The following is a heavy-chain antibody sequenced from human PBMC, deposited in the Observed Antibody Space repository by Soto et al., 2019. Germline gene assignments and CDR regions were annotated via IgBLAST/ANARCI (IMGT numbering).Heavy chain of an antibody. V-gene: IGHV4-59*01. D-gene: IGHD5-12*01. CDR3: ARVRERWLQFGFDD. CDR2: MYYSGST. J-gene: IGHJ4*02. Sequence: PSETLSLTCTVSGGSTSSFYWSWIRQPPGKGLEWIGYMYYSGSTNYNPSLKSRVTISVDTSKSQFSLKLSSVTAADTAVHYCARVRERWLQFGFDDWGQGTLVTVSS. CDR1: GGSTSSFY.